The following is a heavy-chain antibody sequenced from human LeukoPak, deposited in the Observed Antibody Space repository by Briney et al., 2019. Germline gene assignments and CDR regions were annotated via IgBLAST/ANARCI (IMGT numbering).Heavy chain of an antibody. Sequence: SETLSLTCAVYGGSFSGYYWSWIRQPPGKGLEGIGEINHSGSTNYNPSLKSRVTISVDTSKNQFSLKLSSVTAADTAVYYCARGEQDYSSSWSYYYYSMDVWGKGPTVPVSS. D-gene: IGHD6-13*01. CDR1: GGSFSGYY. CDR3: ARGEQDYSSSWSYYYYSMDV. V-gene: IGHV4-34*01. J-gene: IGHJ6*03. CDR2: INHSGST.